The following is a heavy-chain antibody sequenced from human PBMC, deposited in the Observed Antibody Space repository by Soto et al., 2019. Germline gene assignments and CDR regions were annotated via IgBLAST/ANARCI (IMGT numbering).Heavy chain of an antibody. CDR2: ISRSGSTI. Sequence: GGSLTLSCAASGFTFSAYYMSWIRQAPGQGLEWVSYISRSGSTIDYADSVMGRFTIYRDNATNSLYLQMNRLRADDTAVYYCYWPSGYSYGLGYWGQGTLVTVSS. J-gene: IGHJ4*02. D-gene: IGHD5-18*01. V-gene: IGHV3-11*01. CDR1: GFTFSAYY. CDR3: YWPSGYSYGLGY.